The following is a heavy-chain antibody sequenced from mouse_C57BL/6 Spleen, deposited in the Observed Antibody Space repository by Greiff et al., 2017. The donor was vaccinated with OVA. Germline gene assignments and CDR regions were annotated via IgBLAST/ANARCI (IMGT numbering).Heavy chain of an antibody. Sequence: QVQLQQSGAELVRPGSSVKLSCKASGYTFTSYWMDWVKQRPGQGLEWIGNIYPSDSETHYNQKFKDKATLTVDKSSSTAYMQLSSLTSDDSAVYYCASTGKGLYYFDYWGQGTTLTVSS. CDR1: GYTFTSYW. D-gene: IGHD4-1*02. CDR3: ASTGKGLYYFDY. V-gene: IGHV1-61*01. J-gene: IGHJ2*01. CDR2: IYPSDSET.